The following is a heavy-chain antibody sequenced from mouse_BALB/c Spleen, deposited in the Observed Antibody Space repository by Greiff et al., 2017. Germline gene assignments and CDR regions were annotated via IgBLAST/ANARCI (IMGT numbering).Heavy chain of an antibody. CDR2: ISYSGST. CDR1: GDSITSGY. J-gene: IGHJ2*01. D-gene: IGHD1-2*01. V-gene: IGHV3-8*02. CDR3: ASLLRLQGY. Sequence: EVQLVESGPSLVKPSQTLSLSCSVTGDSITSGYWNWIRKSPGNKLEYMGYISYSGSTYYNPSPKSRLSITRDTTKNQYYLQLNSVTTEDTATYYCASLLRLQGYWGQGTTLTVSS.